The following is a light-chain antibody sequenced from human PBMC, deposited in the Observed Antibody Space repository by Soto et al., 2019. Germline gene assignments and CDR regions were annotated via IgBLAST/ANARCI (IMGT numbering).Light chain of an antibody. J-gene: IGKJ1*01. V-gene: IGKV3-15*01. CDR1: QSVSSN. CDR2: GAS. Sequence: EITMTQSPATLSVSPGERVTLSCRSSQSVSSNLAWYQQKPGQAPRLLIYGASTRSTGIPARFSGSGSGTEFTLTISSLQSEDFAIYFCQQYANWPKTFGQGTKVDIK. CDR3: QQYANWPKT.